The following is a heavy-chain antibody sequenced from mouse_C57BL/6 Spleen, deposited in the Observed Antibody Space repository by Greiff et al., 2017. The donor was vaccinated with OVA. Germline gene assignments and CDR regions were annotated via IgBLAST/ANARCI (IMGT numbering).Heavy chain of an antibody. CDR2: IDPSDSET. D-gene: IGHD1-1*01. Sequence: VQLQQPGAELVRPGSSVKLSCTASGYTFTSYWMHWVKQRPIQGLEWIGNIDPSDSETHYNQKFKDKATLTVDKSSSTAYMELSSLTSEDSAVYYCARDYYGSRRYFDVWGTGTTVTVSS. CDR3: ARDYYGSRRYFDV. V-gene: IGHV1-52*01. J-gene: IGHJ1*03. CDR1: GYTFTSYW.